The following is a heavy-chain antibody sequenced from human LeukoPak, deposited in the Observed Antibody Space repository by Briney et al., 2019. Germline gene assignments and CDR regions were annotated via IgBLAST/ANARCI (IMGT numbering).Heavy chain of an antibody. D-gene: IGHD3-16*01. CDR1: GYVFTRYY. J-gene: IGHJ4*02. Sequence: GASVKVSCKASGYVFTRYYMHWVRRAPGQGLEWLGVVYPSAGTSDPAQRFRARITLSDDTSTSTAYMELRSLKSEDTAIYFCVREYHGGYFDFWGQGTLVTVSS. CDR2: VYPSAGTS. V-gene: IGHV1-46*03. CDR3: VREYHGGYFDF.